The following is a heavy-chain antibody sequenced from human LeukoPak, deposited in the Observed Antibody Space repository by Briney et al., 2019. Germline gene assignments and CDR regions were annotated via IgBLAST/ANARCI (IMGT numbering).Heavy chain of an antibody. V-gene: IGHV3-23*01. CDR1: GFTFRTYA. CDR2: ISDGGSDT. D-gene: IGHD4-17*01. Sequence: GGSLRLSCVVSGFTFRTYAMHWVRQAPGKGLDWVSTISDGGSDTYYADSVKGRFTISRDDSKNTLYLQMNSLRAEDTAVYYCAKALYGDYGRFDYWGQGTLVTVSS. J-gene: IGHJ4*02. CDR3: AKALYGDYGRFDY.